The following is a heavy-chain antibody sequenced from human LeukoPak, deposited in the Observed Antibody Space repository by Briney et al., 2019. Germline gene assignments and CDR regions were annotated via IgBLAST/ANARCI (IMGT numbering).Heavy chain of an antibody. J-gene: IGHJ4*02. D-gene: IGHD5-18*01. CDR3: AKKLEGYTFGPFDY. CDR2: INNRADET. V-gene: IGHV3-23*01. CDR1: GFSFSSYG. Sequence: GGSLRLSCAASGFSFSSYGMSWFRQAPGKGLEWVATINNRADETHYADSVVGRFSIFRDNSKNTLYLQMNSLRAEDTALYFCAKKLEGYTFGPFDYWGQGTLVTVSS.